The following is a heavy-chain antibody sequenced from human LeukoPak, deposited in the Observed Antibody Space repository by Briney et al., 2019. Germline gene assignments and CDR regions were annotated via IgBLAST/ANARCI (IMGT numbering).Heavy chain of an antibody. D-gene: IGHD2-2*01. CDR3: AKGGAVVVPAALDY. V-gene: IGHV3-9*01. J-gene: IGHJ4*02. Sequence: GRSLRLSCAASGFTFDDYAMHWVRHAPGKGLEWVSGISWNSGSIGYADSVKGRFTISRDNAKNSLYLQMNRLRAEDTALYYCAKGGAVVVPAALDYWGQGTLVTVSS. CDR1: GFTFDDYA. CDR2: ISWNSGSI.